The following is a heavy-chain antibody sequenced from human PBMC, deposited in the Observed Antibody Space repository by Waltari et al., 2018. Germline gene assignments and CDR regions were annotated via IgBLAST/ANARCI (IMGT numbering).Heavy chain of an antibody. D-gene: IGHD3-9*01. J-gene: IGHJ4*02. Sequence: QVQLVQSGAEVKKPGASVKVSCKASGYTFNSYAMHWVRQAPGQRLEWMGWINAGNGNTKYSQEFQGRVTITRDTSASTAYMELSSLRSEDMAVYYCARAGHYDILTGWEFDYWGQGTLVTVSS. V-gene: IGHV1-3*03. CDR2: INAGNGNT. CDR1: GYTFNSYA. CDR3: ARAGHYDILTGWEFDY.